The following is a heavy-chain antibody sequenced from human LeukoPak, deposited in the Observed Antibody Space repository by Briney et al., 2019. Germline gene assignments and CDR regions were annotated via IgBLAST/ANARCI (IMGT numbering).Heavy chain of an antibody. J-gene: IGHJ4*02. CDR3: ARDRSAVVTSYYFDY. CDR2: ISSSGSTI. CDR1: GFTFSSYE. V-gene: IGHV3-48*03. Sequence: PGGSLRLSCAASGFTFSSYEMNWVRQAPGKGLEWVSYISSSGSTIYYADSVKGRFTISRDNAKNSLYLQMNSLRAEDTAVYCCARDRSAVVTSYYFDYWGQGTLVTVSS. D-gene: IGHD4-23*01.